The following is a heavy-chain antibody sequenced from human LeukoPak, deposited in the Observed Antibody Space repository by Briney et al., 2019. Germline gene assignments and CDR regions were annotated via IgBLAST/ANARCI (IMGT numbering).Heavy chain of an antibody. D-gene: IGHD3-10*02. CDR3: AKDRALQGSMFDLEY. CDR1: GFTFSSYA. J-gene: IGHJ4*02. Sequence: PGGSLRLSCAASGFTFSSYAMSWVRQAPGKGLEWVSAISGSGDNTYYADSVKGRFTISRDNSKNTLYVQMNSLRGEDTAVYYCAKDRALQGSMFDLEYWGQGTLVTVSS. CDR2: ISGSGDNT. V-gene: IGHV3-23*01.